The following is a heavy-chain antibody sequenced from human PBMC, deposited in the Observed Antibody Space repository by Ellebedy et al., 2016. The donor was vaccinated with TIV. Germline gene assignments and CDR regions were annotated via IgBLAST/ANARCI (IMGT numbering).Heavy chain of an antibody. D-gene: IGHD3-10*01. Sequence: SQTLSLTXAISGDSVSSNSAAWNWIRQSPSRGLEWLGRTYYRSKWYNDYAVSVKSRITINPDTSKNQFSLQLNSVTPEDTAVYYCARDPELMWFGELSHAAYGMDVWGQGTTVTVSS. CDR1: GDSVSSNSAA. CDR3: ARDPELMWFGELSHAAYGMDV. V-gene: IGHV6-1*01. J-gene: IGHJ6*02. CDR2: TYYRSKWYN.